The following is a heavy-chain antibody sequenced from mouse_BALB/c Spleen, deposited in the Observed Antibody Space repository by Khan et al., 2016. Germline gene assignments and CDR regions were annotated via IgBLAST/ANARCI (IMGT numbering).Heavy chain of an antibody. V-gene: IGHV4-1*02. CDR1: GFDFSRYW. CDR2: INPDSSTI. Sequence: EVKLLESGGGLVQPGGSLKLSCAASGFDFSRYWMSWVRQAPGKGLEWIGEINPDSSTINYTPSLKDKFNISRDNAKNTLYLQMSKVRSEDAALYYCGRLYYYGCVDYWGQGTTLTVSS. D-gene: IGHD1-1*01. CDR3: GRLYYYGCVDY. J-gene: IGHJ2*01.